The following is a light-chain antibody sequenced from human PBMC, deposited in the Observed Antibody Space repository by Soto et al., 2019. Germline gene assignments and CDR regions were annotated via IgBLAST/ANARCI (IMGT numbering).Light chain of an antibody. Sequence: EIVLTQSPATLSLSPGERATLSCRASQSVSSYLAWYQQKPGQAPRLLIYDASNRATGIPARYSGSGSGTEFTLTISSLEPEDFAVYYCQQRSNWPPNYTFGQGTKLEIK. CDR1: QSVSSY. J-gene: IGKJ2*01. CDR3: QQRSNWPPNYT. V-gene: IGKV3-11*01. CDR2: DAS.